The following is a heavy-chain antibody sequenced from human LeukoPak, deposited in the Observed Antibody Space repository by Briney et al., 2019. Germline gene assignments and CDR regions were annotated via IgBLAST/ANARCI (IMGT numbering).Heavy chain of an antibody. CDR1: GGSVSSGSYY. D-gene: IGHD1-7*01. J-gene: IGHJ2*01. CDR2: IYYSGST. Sequence: SETLSLTCTVSGGSVSSGSYYWSWIRQPPGKGLEWIGYIYYSGSTNYNPSLKSRVTISVDTSKNQFSLKLSSVTAADTAVYYCASARSRWNYLTAYWYFDLWGRGTLVTVSS. CDR3: ASARSRWNYLTAYWYFDL. V-gene: IGHV4-61*01.